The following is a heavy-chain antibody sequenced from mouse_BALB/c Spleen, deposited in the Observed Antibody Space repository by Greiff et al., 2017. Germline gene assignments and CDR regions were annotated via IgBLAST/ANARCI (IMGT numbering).Heavy chain of an antibody. CDR2: IYPGGGYT. V-gene: IGHV1-63*02. D-gene: IGHD2-12*01. Sequence: VQLQQSGAELVRPGTSVKISCKASGYTFTNYWLGWVKQRPGHGLEWIGDIYPGGGYTNYNEKFKGKATLTADTSSSTAYMQLSSLTSEDSAVYFCARGGYYTYWYFDVWGAGTTVTVSS. CDR3: ARGGYYTYWYFDV. CDR1: GYTFTNYW. J-gene: IGHJ1*01.